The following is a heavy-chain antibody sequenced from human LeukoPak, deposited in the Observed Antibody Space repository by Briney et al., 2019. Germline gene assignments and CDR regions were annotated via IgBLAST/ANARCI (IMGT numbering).Heavy chain of an antibody. CDR2: INHSGST. CDR3: ARESSSGYTFDY. J-gene: IGHJ4*02. D-gene: IGHD3-22*01. Sequence: SETLSLTCAVYGGSFSGYYWSWIRQPPGKGLEWIGEINHSGSTNYNPSLKSRVTISVDTSKNQFSLKLGSVTAADTTVYYCARESSSGYTFDYWGQGNLVTVSS. CDR1: GGSFSGYY. V-gene: IGHV4-34*01.